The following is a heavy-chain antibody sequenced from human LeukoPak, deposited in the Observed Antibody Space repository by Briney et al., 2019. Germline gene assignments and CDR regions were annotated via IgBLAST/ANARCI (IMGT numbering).Heavy chain of an antibody. D-gene: IGHD3-22*01. CDR2: IYYSGST. V-gene: IGHV4-39*01. CDR1: GGSISSSSYY. J-gene: IGHJ3*02. Sequence: PSETLSLTCTVSGGSISSSSYYWGWIRQPPGKGLEWIGSIYYSGSTYYNPSLKSRVTISVDTSKNQFSLKLSSATAADTAVYYCARHRMYYYDSSGRGVADAFDIWGQGTMVTVSS. CDR3: ARHRMYYYDSSGRGVADAFDI.